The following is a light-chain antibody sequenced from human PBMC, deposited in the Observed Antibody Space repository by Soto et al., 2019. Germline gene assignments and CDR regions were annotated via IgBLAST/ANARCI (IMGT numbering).Light chain of an antibody. Sequence: IQMTQSPFTLSGSVGGSCTVPXRASKTISSWLGWYQQKPGKAPKXXIYKASTLKSGVPSRFSGSGSGTEFTLTISSLQPDDFATYYCQHYKSYSEAFGQGTKVDIK. CDR2: KAS. CDR3: QHYKSYSEA. V-gene: IGKV1-5*03. J-gene: IGKJ1*01. CDR1: KTISSW.